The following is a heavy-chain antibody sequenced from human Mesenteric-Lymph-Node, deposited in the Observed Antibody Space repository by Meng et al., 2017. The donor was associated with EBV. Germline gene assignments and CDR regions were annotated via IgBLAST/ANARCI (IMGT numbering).Heavy chain of an antibody. CDR1: GFIFSSYN. V-gene: IGHV3-21*01. CDR2: ISSRSTNI. Sequence: EVQLVESGGGLVKPGGSLRLSCAASGFIFSSYNINWVRQAPGKGLEWVSSISSRSTNIYYADSVKGRFTISRDNAKNSLYLQMNNLRAEDTAVYYCARSPWDYGRYYFDYWGQGTLVTVSS. D-gene: IGHD4/OR15-4a*01. J-gene: IGHJ4*02. CDR3: ARSPWDYGRYYFDY.